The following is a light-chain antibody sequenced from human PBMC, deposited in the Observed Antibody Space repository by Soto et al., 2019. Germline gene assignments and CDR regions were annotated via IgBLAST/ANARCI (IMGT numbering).Light chain of an antibody. V-gene: IGLV2-14*01. J-gene: IGLJ2*01. Sequence: QSALTQPASVSGSPGQSITISCNGSNGDIGTYKYVSWYQQRPGKAPKLIIYEVINRPSAISNRFSGSKSGNTASLTISDLQPEDDADYYCSSFTRDATLIFGGGTKLTVL. CDR3: SSFTRDATLI. CDR2: EVI. CDR1: NGDIGTYKY.